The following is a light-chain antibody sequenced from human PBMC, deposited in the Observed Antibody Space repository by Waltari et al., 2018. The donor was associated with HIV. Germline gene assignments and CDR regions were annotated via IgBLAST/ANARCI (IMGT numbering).Light chain of an antibody. Sequence: QSALTQPASVSGSPGQSITISCTGTSSDVGGYNYVSWYQQPPGQAPKLMIYDVSKRPSGVSNRFSGSKSGNTASLTISGLQAEDEADYYCSSYTSSSTSVVFGGGTKLTVL. CDR1: SSDVGGYNY. V-gene: IGLV2-14*01. CDR3: SSYTSSSTSVV. J-gene: IGLJ2*01. CDR2: DVS.